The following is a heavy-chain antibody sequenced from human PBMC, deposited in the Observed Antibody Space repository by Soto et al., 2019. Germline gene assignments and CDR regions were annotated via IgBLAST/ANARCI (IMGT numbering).Heavy chain of an antibody. CDR1: KYTFSDAW. J-gene: IGHJ4*02. Sequence: GGSLGLSRVVFKYTFSDAWVSWVRQAPGKGLEWVARINRKIDGETTDYAAPVEGRFTIARDDSKNTLYLQMSSLKIEDTAVYFCTADHWSWGQGTLVTVSS. V-gene: IGHV3-15*01. CDR2: INRKIDGETT. CDR3: TADHWS. D-gene: IGHD3-3*01.